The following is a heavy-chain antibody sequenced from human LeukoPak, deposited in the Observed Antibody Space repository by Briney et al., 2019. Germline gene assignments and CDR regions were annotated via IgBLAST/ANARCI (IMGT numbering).Heavy chain of an antibody. D-gene: IGHD1-26*01. CDR3: TRVNPSSDSYYDAFDI. J-gene: IGHJ3*02. CDR2: VRSKDNNHAT. CDR1: RFSFIGSP. Sequence: PGGSLRLSCVASRFSFIGSPMHWVRQSSGKGLEWVGRVRSKDNNHATTYTASVKGRFTISRDDSKNTAYLQRNSLEIEDTAVYYCTRVNPSSDSYYDAFDIWGQGTLVTVSS. V-gene: IGHV3-73*01.